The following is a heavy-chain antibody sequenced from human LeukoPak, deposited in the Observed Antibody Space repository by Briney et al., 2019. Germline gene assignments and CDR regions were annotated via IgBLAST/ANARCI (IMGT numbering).Heavy chain of an antibody. D-gene: IGHD2-2*01. CDR3: ASIRIVVVPAAKGRAFDI. CDR2: IRYDGSNK. CDR1: GFTFSTYT. Sequence: GGSLRLSCAASGFTFSTYTMHWVRQAPGKGLEWVAFIRYDGSNKYYADSVKGRFTISRDNSKNTLYLQMNSLRAEDTAVYYCASIRIVVVPAAKGRAFDIWAKGQWSPSLQ. J-gene: IGHJ3*02. V-gene: IGHV3-30*02.